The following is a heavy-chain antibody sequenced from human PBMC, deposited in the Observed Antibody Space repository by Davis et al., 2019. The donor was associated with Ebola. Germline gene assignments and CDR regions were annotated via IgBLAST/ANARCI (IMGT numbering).Heavy chain of an antibody. D-gene: IGHD1-14*01. Sequence: GGSLRLSCAASGISFSNYGMFWVRQAPGKVMEWVAVISPDGSDKNYADSGRGRFTITRDNSKNSLYLLMNSLRDEDTAVYYCAKDLRLTHAFDIWGQGTMVTVSS. J-gene: IGHJ3*02. CDR3: AKDLRLTHAFDI. CDR1: GISFSNYG. CDR2: ISPDGSDK. V-gene: IGHV3-30*18.